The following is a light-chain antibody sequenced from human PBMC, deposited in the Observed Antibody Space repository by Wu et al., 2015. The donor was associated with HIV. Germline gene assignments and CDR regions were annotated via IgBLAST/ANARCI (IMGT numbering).Light chain of an antibody. CDR3: QQYNSYSGT. Sequence: DIQMTQSPFTLSASVGGRVTITCRASQSVSSWLAWYQQKPGRAPKLLIYKASYLESGVPSRFSGSGSGTEFTLTISNLQPDDFATYYCQQYNSYSGTFGQGTKVDIK. V-gene: IGKV1-5*03. CDR1: QSVSSW. J-gene: IGKJ1*01. CDR2: KAS.